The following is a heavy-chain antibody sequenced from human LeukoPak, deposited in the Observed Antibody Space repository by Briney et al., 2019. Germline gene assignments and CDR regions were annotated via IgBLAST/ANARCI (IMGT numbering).Heavy chain of an antibody. CDR3: ARDDPTYYYGSGSYGY. V-gene: IGHV1-18*04. CDR2: ISAYNGNT. D-gene: IGHD3-10*01. Sequence: GASVKVSCKASGYTFTGYYMHWVRQAPGQGLEWMGWISAYNGNTNYAQKLQGRVTMTTDTSTSTAYMELRSLRSDDTAVYYCARDDPTYYYGSGSYGYWGQGTLVTVSS. CDR1: GYTFTGYY. J-gene: IGHJ4*02.